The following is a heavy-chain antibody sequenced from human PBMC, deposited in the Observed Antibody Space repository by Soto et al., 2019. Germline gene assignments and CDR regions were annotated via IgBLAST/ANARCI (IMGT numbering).Heavy chain of an antibody. CDR2: VSGSSGSK. D-gene: IGHD4-4*01. CDR3: AKDWFSVTTCYCLEN. CDR1: GFTFSSYA. V-gene: IGHV3-23*01. Sequence: EVQLLESGGGLVQPGGSLRLSCAASGFTFSSYAMSWVRQAPGKGLEWVSSVSGSSGSKSYADSVKGRFTISRENSKSTVYLQMNSLRAEDTAVYFCAKDWFSVTTCYCLENWGQGTPVTVSS. J-gene: IGHJ4*02.